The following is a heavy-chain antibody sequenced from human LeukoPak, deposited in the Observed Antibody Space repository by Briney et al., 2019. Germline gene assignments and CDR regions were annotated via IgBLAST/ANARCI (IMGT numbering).Heavy chain of an antibody. CDR1: GYSFANFW. V-gene: IGHV5-51*01. CDR3: ARSHCSGDCYSALFDY. CDR2: IFPGDSDT. Sequence: GESLKISCKGSGYSFANFWIGWVRQMPGKGLEWMGIIFPGDSDTRYSPSFQGQVTIAADKSINTAYLQLSSLKASDTAMYYCARSHCSGDCYSALFDYWGQGTLVTVSS. J-gene: IGHJ4*02. D-gene: IGHD2-21*02.